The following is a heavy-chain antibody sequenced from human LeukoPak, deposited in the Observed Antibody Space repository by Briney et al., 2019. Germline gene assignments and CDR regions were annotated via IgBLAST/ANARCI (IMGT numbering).Heavy chain of an antibody. V-gene: IGHV3-21*01. CDR2: ISSSSSYI. CDR1: RFTFSSYS. CDR3: ALAAGIDY. J-gene: IGHJ4*02. Sequence: GGSLRLSCAASRFTFSSYSMNWVRQAPGKGLEWVSSISSSSSYIYYADSVKGRFTTSRDNAKNSLYLQMNSLRAEDTAVYYCALAAGIDYWGQGTLVTVSS. D-gene: IGHD6-13*01.